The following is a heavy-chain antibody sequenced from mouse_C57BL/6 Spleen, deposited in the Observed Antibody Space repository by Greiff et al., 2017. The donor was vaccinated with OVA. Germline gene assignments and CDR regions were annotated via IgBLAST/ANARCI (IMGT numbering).Heavy chain of an antibody. D-gene: IGHD1-1*01. Sequence: VQLQQSGPELVKPGASVKIPCKASGYTFTDYNMDWVKQSHGKSLEWIGDINPNNGGTIYNQKFKGKATLTVDKSSSTAYMELRSLTSEDTAVYYCARSLHYYGSSDDAMDYWGQGTSVTVSS. CDR3: ARSLHYYGSSDDAMDY. CDR2: INPNNGGT. CDR1: GYTFTDYN. J-gene: IGHJ4*01. V-gene: IGHV1-18*01.